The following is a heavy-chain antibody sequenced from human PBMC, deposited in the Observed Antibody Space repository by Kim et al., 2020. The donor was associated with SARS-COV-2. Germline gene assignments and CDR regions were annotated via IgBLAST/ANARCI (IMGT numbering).Heavy chain of an antibody. D-gene: IGHD3-10*01. Sequence: GGSLRLSCAASGFTFSSYALSWVRQAPGKGLEWVSGISGTGDNTYHADSVKGRFTISRDNSKNTLYLQMNSLRAEDTAVYYCAKGGFHLDYFDYWGQGTLVTVSS. J-gene: IGHJ4*02. CDR1: GFTFSSYA. V-gene: IGHV3-23*01. CDR3: AKGGFHLDYFDY. CDR2: ISGTGDNT.